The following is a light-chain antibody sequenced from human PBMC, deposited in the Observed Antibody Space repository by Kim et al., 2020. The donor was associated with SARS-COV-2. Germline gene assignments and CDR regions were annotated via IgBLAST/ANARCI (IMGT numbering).Light chain of an antibody. V-gene: IGKV3-15*01. CDR3: QQYYNWPPYT. J-gene: IGKJ2*01. CDR1: QSVSSN. CDR2: GAS. Sequence: EIVMTQSPATLSVSPGESVTLSCRASQSVSSNLAWYRQKPGQAPRLLIYGASTRATGISARFSGSGSGTEFTLTISSLQSEDFAVYYCQQYYNWPPYTFGQGTKLEIK.